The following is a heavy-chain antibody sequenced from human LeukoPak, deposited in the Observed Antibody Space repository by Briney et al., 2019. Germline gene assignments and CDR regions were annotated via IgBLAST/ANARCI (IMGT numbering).Heavy chain of an antibody. J-gene: IGHJ5*02. D-gene: IGHD4-17*01. Sequence: SETLSLTCTVSGGSISSSNWWSWVRQPPGKGLEWIGEIYHSGSTNYNPSLKSRVTISVDKSKNQFSLKLSSVTAADTAVYYCARADYGDYTNNWFDPWGQGTLVTVSS. CDR2: IYHSGST. CDR1: GGSISSSNW. CDR3: ARADYGDYTNNWFDP. V-gene: IGHV4-4*02.